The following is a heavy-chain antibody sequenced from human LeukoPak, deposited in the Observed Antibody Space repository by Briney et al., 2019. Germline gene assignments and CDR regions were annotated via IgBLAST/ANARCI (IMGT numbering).Heavy chain of an antibody. D-gene: IGHD2-21*02. CDR2: ISSNGSTI. J-gene: IGHJ4*02. CDR3: ARVAVTATFDY. CDR1: GFTFSSYE. V-gene: IGHV3-48*03. Sequence: PGGSLRLSCAASGFTFSSYEMNWVRQAPGKGLEWVSYISSNGSTIYYADSVKGRSTISRDNAKNSLYLQMNSLRAEDTAVYYCARVAVTATFDYWGQGTLVTVSS.